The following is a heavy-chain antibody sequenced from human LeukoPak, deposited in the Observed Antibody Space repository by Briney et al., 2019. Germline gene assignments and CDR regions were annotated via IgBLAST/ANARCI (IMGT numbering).Heavy chain of an antibody. D-gene: IGHD5-18*01. CDR2: IYTSGST. V-gene: IGHV4-61*02. J-gene: IGHJ6*03. Sequence: SETLSLTCTVSGGSISSGSYYWSWIRQPAGKGLEWIGRIYTSGSTNYNPSLKSRVTISVDTSKNQFSLKLSSVTAADTAVYYCARTTEGGYTYDFFYYYYMDVWGKGTTVSISS. CDR3: ARTTEGGYTYDFFYYYYMDV. CDR1: GGSISSGSYY.